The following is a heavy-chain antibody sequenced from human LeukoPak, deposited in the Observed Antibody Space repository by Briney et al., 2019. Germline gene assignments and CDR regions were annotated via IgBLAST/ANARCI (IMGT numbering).Heavy chain of an antibody. CDR3: ARGYNYGAHYWFDY. Sequence: SQTLSLTCTVSGGSISSGSYYWSWIRQPAGKGLEWIGYIYNSGSTNYNPSLRRRVTISMDTSKKQFSLKLTSVTAADTAMYYCARGYNYGAHYWFDYWGQGTLVTVSS. V-gene: IGHV4-61*09. CDR2: IYNSGST. D-gene: IGHD5-18*01. CDR1: GGSISSGSYY. J-gene: IGHJ4*02.